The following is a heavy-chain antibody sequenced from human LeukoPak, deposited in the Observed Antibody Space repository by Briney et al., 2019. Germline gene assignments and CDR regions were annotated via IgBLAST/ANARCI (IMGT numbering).Heavy chain of an antibody. CDR1: GLTFSSYW. CDR2: IRQDGSDK. V-gene: IGHV3-7*01. CDR3: ARDGGSAIPFDY. J-gene: IGHJ4*02. Sequence: GGSLRLSCAASGLTFSSYWMSWVRQAPGKGLEWVANIRQDGSDKYYVDSVKGRFTISRDNAKNSLYLQMNSLTAEDTAVYYCARDGGSAIPFDYWGQGTLVTVSS.